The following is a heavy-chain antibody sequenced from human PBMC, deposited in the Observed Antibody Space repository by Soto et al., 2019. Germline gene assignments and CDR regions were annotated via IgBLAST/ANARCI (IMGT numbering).Heavy chain of an antibody. CDR3: AKEGAVAGVGYLQL. CDR2: ITGSGDGT. D-gene: IGHD6-19*01. J-gene: IGHJ1*01. CDR1: GFTFSSYA. Sequence: EVQLLESGGGLVQPGGSLRLSCAVSGFTFSSYAMSWVRQAPGKGLEWVSAITGSGDGTYYADSVKGRFTISRDNSKNTLYLQMNSLRAEDTAIYYCAKEGAVAGVGYLQLWGQAPWSPSPQ. V-gene: IGHV3-23*01.